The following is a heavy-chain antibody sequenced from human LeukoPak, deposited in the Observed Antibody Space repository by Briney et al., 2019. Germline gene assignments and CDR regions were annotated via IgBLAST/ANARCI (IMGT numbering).Heavy chain of an antibody. CDR3: ARGYCSGGSCYREYFQH. Sequence: PGGSLRLSCAASGFTFSSYWMSWVRQAPGKGLEWVANIKQDGSEKYYVDSVKGRFTIPRDNAKNSLYLQMNSLRAEDTAVYYCARGYCSGGSCYREYFQHWSQGTLVTVSS. D-gene: IGHD2-15*01. CDR1: GFTFSSYW. CDR2: IKQDGSEK. V-gene: IGHV3-7*01. J-gene: IGHJ1*01.